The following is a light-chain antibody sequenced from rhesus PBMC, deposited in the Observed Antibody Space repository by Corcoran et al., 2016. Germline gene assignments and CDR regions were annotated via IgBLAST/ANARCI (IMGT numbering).Light chain of an antibody. CDR1: QGINNN. V-gene: IGKV1S14*01. Sequence: DIQMTQSPSSLSASVGDTVTITCRASQGINNNLAWYQQRPGKAPQLLSDYVSTLQSGVPSRFSGSGAGTDFTLTISSLQPDDFATYFCQHAFSTPWTFGQGTKVEIK. J-gene: IGKJ1*01. CDR3: QHAFSTPWT. CDR2: YVS.